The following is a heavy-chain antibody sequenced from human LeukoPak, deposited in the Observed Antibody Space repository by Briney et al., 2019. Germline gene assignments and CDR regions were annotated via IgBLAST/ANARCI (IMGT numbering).Heavy chain of an antibody. CDR1: GYSIRNGYL. D-gene: IGHD4-17*01. CDR2: ISYSGST. CDR3: ARLSTVTTSFDY. J-gene: IGHJ4*02. Sequence: SETLSLTCSVSGYSIRNGYLWGWIRQSPGKGLEWIGSISYSGSTYYNPSLKSRVTISLDTSKDQFSLKLSSVTAADTAVYYCARLSTVTTSFDYWGQGTLVTVSS. V-gene: IGHV4-38-2*02.